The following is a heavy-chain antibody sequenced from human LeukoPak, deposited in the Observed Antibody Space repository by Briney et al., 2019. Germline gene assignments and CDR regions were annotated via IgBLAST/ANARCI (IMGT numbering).Heavy chain of an antibody. J-gene: IGHJ4*02. CDR1: GFRFSSYE. CDR3: ARAYSSVASCDY. Sequence: GGSLRLSCVASGFRFSSYEVNWVRQAPGKGLEWVSYISSSGTTIYYADSVKGRFTISRDNAKNSLYLQMNSLRAEDTAVYYCARAYSSVASCDYWGQGTLVTVSS. CDR2: ISSSGTTI. D-gene: IGHD6-19*01. V-gene: IGHV3-48*03.